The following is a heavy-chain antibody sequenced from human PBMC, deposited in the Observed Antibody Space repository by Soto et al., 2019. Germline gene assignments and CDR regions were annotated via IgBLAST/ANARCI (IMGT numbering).Heavy chain of an antibody. D-gene: IGHD1-1*01. Sequence: LTCTVSGGSITSSYWSWIRRPPGKGLEWIAYIYDTGISGYTPSTSYNPSLKSRVTMSVDTSKSQFSLKLTSVTAADTAVYYCATGDDAFFYYGLDVWGQGITVTVSS. J-gene: IGHJ6*02. CDR3: ATGDDAFFYYGLDV. V-gene: IGHV4-59*01. CDR2: IYDTGISGYTPST. CDR1: GGSITSSY.